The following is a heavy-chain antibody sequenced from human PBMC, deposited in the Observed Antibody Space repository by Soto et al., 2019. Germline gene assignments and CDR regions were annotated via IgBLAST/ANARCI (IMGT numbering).Heavy chain of an antibody. J-gene: IGHJ5*02. D-gene: IGHD1-26*01. CDR2: ISGSGGGT. V-gene: IGHV3-23*01. CDR1: GFTFSNYA. Sequence: GGSLRLSCAASGFTFSNYAMSWVRRAPGKGLEWVSSISGSGGGTFYADSVKGRFTISRDNSKSTVYLELNNLSAEDTAVYHCAKNQGVELVPLATVDWFDPWGQRSVVTVSS. CDR3: AKNQGVELVPLATVDWFDP.